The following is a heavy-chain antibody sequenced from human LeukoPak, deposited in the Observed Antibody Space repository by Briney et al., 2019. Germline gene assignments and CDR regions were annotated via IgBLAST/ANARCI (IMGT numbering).Heavy chain of an antibody. Sequence: GRSLRLSCAASGFPLSTYGMRWVRQAPGKGLELVAFVWYDGSNKYYADSVKGRFTISGDNSKNTLSLQMNSLIAEGTAVYYCARDGGYCSSTSCSLLSYWGQGTLVTVSS. V-gene: IGHV3-33*01. J-gene: IGHJ4*02. CDR3: ARDGGYCSSTSCSLLSY. CDR1: GFPLSTYG. D-gene: IGHD2-2*01. CDR2: VWYDGSNK.